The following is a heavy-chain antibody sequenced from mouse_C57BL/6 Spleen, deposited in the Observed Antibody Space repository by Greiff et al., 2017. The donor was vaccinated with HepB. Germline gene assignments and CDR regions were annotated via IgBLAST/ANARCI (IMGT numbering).Heavy chain of an antibody. Sequence: EVQLQESGPELVKPGASVKIPCKASGYTSTDYNMDWVKQSHGKSLEWIGDINPNNGGTIYNQKFKGKATLTVDKSSSTAYMELRSLTSEDTAVYYCARWSLGRGYFDYWGQGTTLTVSS. CDR3: ARWSLGRGYFDY. CDR1: GYTSTDYN. CDR2: INPNNGGT. J-gene: IGHJ2*01. V-gene: IGHV1-18*01. D-gene: IGHD4-1*01.